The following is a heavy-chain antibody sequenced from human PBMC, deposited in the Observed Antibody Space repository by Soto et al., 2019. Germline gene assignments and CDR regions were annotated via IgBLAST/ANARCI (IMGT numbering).Heavy chain of an antibody. D-gene: IGHD3-3*01. CDR3: ATAKYYDLPGVPYYFDY. J-gene: IGHJ4*02. CDR1: SYTLTELS. V-gene: IGHV1-24*01. CDR2: FDPEDGET. Sequence: ASVKVSCKVSSYTLTELSMHCVRQAPGKGLEWMGGFDPEDGETIYAQKFQGRVTMTEDTSTDTAYMELSSLRSEDTAVYYCATAKYYDLPGVPYYFDYWGQGTLVTVSS.